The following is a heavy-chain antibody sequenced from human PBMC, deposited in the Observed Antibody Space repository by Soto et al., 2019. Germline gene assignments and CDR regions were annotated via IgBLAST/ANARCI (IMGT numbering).Heavy chain of an antibody. V-gene: IGHV3-74*01. CDR2: INSDGSST. J-gene: IGHJ4*02. CDR1: GFTFSSYW. CDR3: ARDRPYSSSSPY. D-gene: IGHD6-6*01. Sequence: EVQLVESGGGLVQPGGSLRLSCAASGFTFSSYWMHWVRQAPGKGLVWVSRINSDGSSTSYADSVKGRFTISRDNAKNKLYLQINSRGAEDTGVYYCARDRPYSSSSPYWGQGTLVTVSS.